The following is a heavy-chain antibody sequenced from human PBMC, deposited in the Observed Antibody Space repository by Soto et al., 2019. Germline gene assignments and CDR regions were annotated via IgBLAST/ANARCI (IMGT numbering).Heavy chain of an antibody. CDR3: AKAGQGLYYYDSSASFDP. Sequence: GGSLRLSCAASGFTFSSYAMSWVRQAPGKGLEWVSAISGSGGSTYYADSVKGRFTISRDNSKNTLYLQMNSLRAEDTAVYYCAKAGQGLYYYDSSASFDPWGQGTLVTVSS. V-gene: IGHV3-23*01. CDR2: ISGSGGST. J-gene: IGHJ5*02. CDR1: GFTFSSYA. D-gene: IGHD3-22*01.